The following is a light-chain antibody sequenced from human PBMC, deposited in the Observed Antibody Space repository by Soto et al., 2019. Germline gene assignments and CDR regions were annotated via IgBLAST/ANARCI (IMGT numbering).Light chain of an antibody. CDR3: QQHDDWPPYT. Sequence: EIVMTQSPASLSVSPGERATLSCWASQSVGSKVAWYQQKPGQAPRLLIYDVSTRVAGFPARFSGSGSGTEFTLTISSLQSEDFAVYFCQQHDDWPPYTFGQGTKLEIK. J-gene: IGKJ2*01. CDR1: QSVGSK. V-gene: IGKV3-15*01. CDR2: DVS.